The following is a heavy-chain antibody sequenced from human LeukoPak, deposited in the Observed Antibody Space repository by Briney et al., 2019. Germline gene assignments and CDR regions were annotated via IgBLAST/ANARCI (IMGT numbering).Heavy chain of an antibody. CDR1: GYSFTSYW. D-gene: IGHD1-26*01. Sequence: GESLKISCKGSGYSFTSYWIGWVRQMPGKGLEWMGIIYPGDSDTRYNPSFQSQVTISADKSISTAYLKGSTLNASDTAMYYCAGLWSYGSYFDYWGQGTLVTVSS. V-gene: IGHV5-51*01. J-gene: IGHJ4*02. CDR2: IYPGDSDT. CDR3: AGLWSYGSYFDY.